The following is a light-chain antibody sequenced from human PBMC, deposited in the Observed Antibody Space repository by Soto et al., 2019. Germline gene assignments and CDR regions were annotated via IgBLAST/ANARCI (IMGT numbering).Light chain of an antibody. CDR2: GAS. CDR3: QPYNNWPPGT. V-gene: IGKV3-15*01. Sequence: EIVMTQSPATLSVSPGERATLSCRASQSVSSNLAWYQQKPGQAPRLLIYGASTRATGIPARFSGSGSGTEFTLTISGMQSEDFAVYYCQPYNNWPPGTFGQGTKVEIK. CDR1: QSVSSN. J-gene: IGKJ1*01.